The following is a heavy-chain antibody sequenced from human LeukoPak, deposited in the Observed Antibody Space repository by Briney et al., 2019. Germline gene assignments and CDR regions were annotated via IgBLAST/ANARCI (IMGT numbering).Heavy chain of an antibody. CDR2: ISLTGLT. V-gene: IGHV4-4*02. CDR3: SRENGAFSPFGY. CDR1: GGSVSNTNW. D-gene: IGHD2-8*01. Sequence: PSGTLSLTCGVSGGSVSNTNWWSWVRQPPGQGLEWIGEISLTGLTHYNPSLESRVTVSLDKSKNQLSLNLTSVTAADTAVYYCSRENGAFSPFGYWGQGTLVTVLS. J-gene: IGHJ4*02.